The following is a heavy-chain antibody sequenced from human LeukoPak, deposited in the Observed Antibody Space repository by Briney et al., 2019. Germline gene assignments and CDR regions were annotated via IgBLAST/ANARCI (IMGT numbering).Heavy chain of an antibody. CDR3: ARVWVGVTKAGYGY. Sequence: ASVKVSCRASGYTFTSYYMHWVRQAPGQGLEWMGIISTSGGNTGYAQKFQGRIIMTRDTSTSTVYLDLSSLRSDDTAVYYCARVWVGVTKAGYGYWGQGTLVTVSS. CDR2: ISTSGGNT. J-gene: IGHJ4*02. V-gene: IGHV1-46*01. D-gene: IGHD1-26*01. CDR1: GYTFTSYY.